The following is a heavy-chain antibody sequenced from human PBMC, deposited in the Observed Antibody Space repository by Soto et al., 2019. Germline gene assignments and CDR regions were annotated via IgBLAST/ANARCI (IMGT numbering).Heavy chain of an antibody. CDR2: SWYDGTNK. J-gene: IGHJ6*03. D-gene: IGHD3-10*01. Sequence: GGSLRLSCAASGFTLNTYGMYWVRQAPGKGLEWVAVSWYDGTNKDYADSVKGRFTISRDNYRNTLYLQMNSLRAEDTAVYYCARGYPIWSTYFYYYMDVWGQGTTVTVSS. CDR3: ARGYPIWSTYFYYYMDV. V-gene: IGHV3-33*07. CDR1: GFTLNTYG.